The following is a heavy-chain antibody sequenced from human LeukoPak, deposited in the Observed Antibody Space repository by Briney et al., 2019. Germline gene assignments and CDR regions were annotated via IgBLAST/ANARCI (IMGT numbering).Heavy chain of an antibody. J-gene: IGHJ4*02. CDR1: GVSISNYY. CDR3: ARGPNYPSPSPFDY. D-gene: IGHD5-24*01. CDR2: IYYSGST. Sequence: SETLSLTCTVSGVSISNYYWSWIRQPPGKGLEWIGCIYYSGSTDYNPSLKSRVTISVDTSKNQFSLKLSSVTAADTAVYYCARGPNYPSPSPFDYWGQGTLVTVSS. V-gene: IGHV4-59*08.